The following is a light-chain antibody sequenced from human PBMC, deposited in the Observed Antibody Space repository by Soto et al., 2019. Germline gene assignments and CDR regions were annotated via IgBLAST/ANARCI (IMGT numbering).Light chain of an antibody. V-gene: IGLV2-14*03. CDR1: SSDVGGYKY. CDR2: EVS. Sequence: QSVLTQPASVSGSPGQSITISCTGTSSDVGGYKYVSWYQQHPDKAPRLIIYEVSNRPTGVSNRFSGSKSGNTASLTISGLQAGDEADYYCSSYTSSSTGVFGGGTKLTVL. J-gene: IGLJ3*02. CDR3: SSYTSSSTGV.